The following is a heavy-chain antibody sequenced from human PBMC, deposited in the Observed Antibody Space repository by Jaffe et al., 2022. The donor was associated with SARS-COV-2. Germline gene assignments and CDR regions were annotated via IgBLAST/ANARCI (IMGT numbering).Heavy chain of an antibody. J-gene: IGHJ6*02. CDR2: MNPNSGNT. CDR1: GYTFTSYD. Sequence: QVQLVQSGAEVKKPGASVKVSCKASGYTFTSYDINWVRQATGQGLEWMGWMNPNSGNTGYAQKFQGRVTMTRNTSISTAYMELSSLRSEDTAVYYCARDRYCSSTSCYLFYYYYGMDVWGQGTTVTVSS. V-gene: IGHV1-8*01. CDR3: ARDRYCSSTSCYLFYYYYGMDV. D-gene: IGHD2-2*01.